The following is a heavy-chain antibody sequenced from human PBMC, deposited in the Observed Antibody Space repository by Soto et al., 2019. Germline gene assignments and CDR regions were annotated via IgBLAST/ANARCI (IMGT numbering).Heavy chain of an antibody. CDR1: GYTFFTYD. J-gene: IGHJ5*02. V-gene: IGHV1-18*01. CDR2: TSTYSGDT. CDR3: ARHQGPRTSGNWFDP. Sequence: ASVKVSCKASGYTFFTYDLRWVRQAPGQGLEGMGWTSTYSGDTKYAQKFQGRVTMTTDTSTTTAYLELRSLRSDDTAVYYCARHQGPRTSGNWFDPWGQGPLVTVSS.